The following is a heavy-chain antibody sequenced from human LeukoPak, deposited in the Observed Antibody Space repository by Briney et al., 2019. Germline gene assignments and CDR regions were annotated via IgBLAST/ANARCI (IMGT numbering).Heavy chain of an antibody. Sequence: GGSLRLSCAASGFTFSSYSMNWVRQAPGKGLEWVSSISSSSSYIYYADSVKGRFTISRDNAKNSLYLQMNSLRAEDTAVYYCARNPPQHCYDSSGYYHYWGQGTLVTVSS. CDR1: GFTFSSYS. J-gene: IGHJ4*02. V-gene: IGHV3-21*01. CDR3: ARNPPQHCYDSSGYYHY. CDR2: ISSSSSYI. D-gene: IGHD3-22*01.